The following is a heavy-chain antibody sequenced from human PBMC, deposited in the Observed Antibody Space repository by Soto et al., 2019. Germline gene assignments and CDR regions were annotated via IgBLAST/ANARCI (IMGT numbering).Heavy chain of an antibody. D-gene: IGHD5-18*01. CDR1: RGTFSNYA. J-gene: IGHJ4*02. Sequence: SVKVCCKASRGTFSNYAISWVLQVLGQGLEWMGGIIPIYGTANYAQKFQGRVTITADKSTSTAYMELSSLRSEDTAVYYCASSSWIQLWFLFDYWGQGTLVTVSS. V-gene: IGHV1-69*06. CDR2: IIPIYGTA. CDR3: ASSSWIQLWFLFDY.